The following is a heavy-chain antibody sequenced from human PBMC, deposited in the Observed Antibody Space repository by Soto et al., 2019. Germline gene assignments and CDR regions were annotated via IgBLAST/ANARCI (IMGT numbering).Heavy chain of an antibody. CDR3: ARGHYDFWSGYFATIDY. D-gene: IGHD3-3*01. Sequence: SETLSLTCTVSGGSISNYYWSWIRQPPGKGLEWIGYIHYSGSTKYNPSLKSRVTISADTSKNQFSLKLSSVTAADAAVYYCARGHYDFWSGYFATIDYWGQGTLVTVS. CDR1: GGSISNYY. J-gene: IGHJ4*02. CDR2: IHYSGST. V-gene: IGHV4-59*08.